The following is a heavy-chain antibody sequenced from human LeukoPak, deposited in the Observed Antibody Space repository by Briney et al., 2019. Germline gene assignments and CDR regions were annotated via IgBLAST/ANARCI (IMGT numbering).Heavy chain of an antibody. Sequence: GGSLRLSCAVSGFTFSSYWIHWVRQAPEKALVWVSRIHSDGSSTDYAESVKGRFTIARDNANNTVYLQMHSLRAEDTAVYLCARGTMIGRFDSWGQGTLVTVSS. CDR1: GFTFSSYW. J-gene: IGHJ4*02. CDR3: ARGTMIGRFDS. D-gene: IGHD3-22*01. V-gene: IGHV3-74*01. CDR2: IHSDGSST.